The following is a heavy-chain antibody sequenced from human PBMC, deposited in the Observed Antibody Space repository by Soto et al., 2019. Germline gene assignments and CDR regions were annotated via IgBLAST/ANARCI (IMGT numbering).Heavy chain of an antibody. Sequence: PSETLSLTCAVYGGSFSGYYWSWIRQPPGKGLEWIGYINHSGSTNYNPSLKSRVTISVDRPQNQLSLKLTSVTTADTAVYYCARAHCSNGICYAFDIWGPGTKVTVSS. J-gene: IGHJ3*02. V-gene: IGHV4-34*01. D-gene: IGHD2-8*01. CDR3: ARAHCSNGICYAFDI. CDR2: INHSGST. CDR1: GGSFSGYY.